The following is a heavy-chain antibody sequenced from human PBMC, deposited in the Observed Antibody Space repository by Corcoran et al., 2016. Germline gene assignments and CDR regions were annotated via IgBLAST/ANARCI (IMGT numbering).Heavy chain of an antibody. CDR2: IRSKAYGGTT. J-gene: IGHJ4*02. CDR3: TREYSSSWYSCLDY. Sequence: EVQLVESGGGLVKPGRSLRLSCTASGFTFGDYAMSWFRQAPGKGLEWVGFIRSKAYGGTTEYAASVKGRFTISRDDSKSIAYLQMNSLKTEETAVYYCTREYSSSWYSCLDYWGQGTLVTVSS. V-gene: IGHV3-49*05. D-gene: IGHD6-13*01. CDR1: GFTFGDYA.